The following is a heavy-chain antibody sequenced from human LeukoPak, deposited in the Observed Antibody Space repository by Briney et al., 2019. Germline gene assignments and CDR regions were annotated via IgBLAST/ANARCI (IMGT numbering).Heavy chain of an antibody. Sequence: GRSLRLSCAASGFTFSSYGMHWVRQAPGKGLEWVAVISYDGSNKYYADSVEGRFTISRDNSKNTLYLQMNSLRAEDTAVYYCAKESMWRSSSGWSYMDVWGKGTTVTVSS. CDR1: GFTFSSYG. J-gene: IGHJ6*03. V-gene: IGHV3-30*18. D-gene: IGHD6-19*01. CDR3: AKESMWRSSSGWSYMDV. CDR2: ISYDGSNK.